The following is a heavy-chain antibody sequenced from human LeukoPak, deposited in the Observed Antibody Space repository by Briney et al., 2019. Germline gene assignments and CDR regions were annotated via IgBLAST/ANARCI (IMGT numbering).Heavy chain of an antibody. CDR2: ISGGGGST. Sequence: GGSLRLSCAPSGFTFSSCAMNWVRQAPGKGLEWASTISGGGGSTYYADSVKGRFTISRDNSKNTLYLQMNSLRVEDTAVYYCAKSGMIRGAMDVWGQGTTVTVSS. CDR1: GFTFSSCA. V-gene: IGHV3-23*01. J-gene: IGHJ6*02. D-gene: IGHD3-10*01. CDR3: AKSGMIRGAMDV.